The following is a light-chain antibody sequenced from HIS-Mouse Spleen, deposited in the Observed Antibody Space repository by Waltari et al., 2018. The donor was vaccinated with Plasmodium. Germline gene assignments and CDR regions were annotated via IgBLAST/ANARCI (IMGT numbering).Light chain of an antibody. CDR1: QSISSY. CDR2: AAS. J-gene: IGKJ1*01. CDR3: QQNYNTWT. Sequence: DSQMTQSPSSLPASVGVRVTITSRASQSISSYLNWYQRKPGKAPKILVYAASSLQSGVPSRFSGSGAGTAFTLTISSLQRDAFAIYYCQQNYNTWTFGQGTKVAIK. V-gene: IGKV1-39*01.